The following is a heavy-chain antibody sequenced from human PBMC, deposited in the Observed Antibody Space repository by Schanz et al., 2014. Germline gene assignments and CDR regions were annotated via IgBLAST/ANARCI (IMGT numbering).Heavy chain of an antibody. CDR2: ISYDGSNK. CDR3: AREGAVRGVSFYFDY. D-gene: IGHD3-10*01. CDR1: GFTFSSSA. V-gene: IGHV3-30*04. J-gene: IGHJ4*02. Sequence: QVQLVESGGGVVQPGRSLRLSCAASGFTFSSSAMHWVRQAPGKGLEWVAVISYDGSNKYYTDSVKGRFTISRDNSKNTLYLQMNSMRTEDTAVYYCAREGAVRGVSFYFDYWGQGTLVTVSS.